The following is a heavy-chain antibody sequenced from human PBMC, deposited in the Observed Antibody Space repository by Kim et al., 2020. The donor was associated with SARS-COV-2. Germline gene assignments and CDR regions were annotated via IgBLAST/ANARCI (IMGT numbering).Heavy chain of an antibody. CDR2: ISSSGSTI. V-gene: IGHV3-48*03. CDR3: ASSSGYIDYYYGMDV. J-gene: IGHJ6*02. CDR1: GFTFSSYE. D-gene: IGHD3-22*01. Sequence: GGSLRLSCAASGFTFSSYEMNWVRQAPGKGLEWVSYISSSGSTIYYADSVKGRFTISRDNAKNSLYLQMNSLRAEDTAVYYCASSSGYIDYYYGMDVWGQGTTVTVSS.